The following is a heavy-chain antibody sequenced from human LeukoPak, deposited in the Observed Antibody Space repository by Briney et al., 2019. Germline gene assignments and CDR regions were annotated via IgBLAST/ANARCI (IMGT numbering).Heavy chain of an antibody. J-gene: IGHJ4*02. CDR2: ISGSGGST. CDR1: GFTFSSYA. Sequence: GGSLRLSCAASGFTFSSYAMSWVRPAPGKGLEWVSAISGSGGSTYYADSVKGRFTISRDNSKNTLYLQMNSLRAEDTAVYYCAKITYYYDSSGYYDYWGQGTLVTVSS. V-gene: IGHV3-23*01. CDR3: AKITYYYDSSGYYDY. D-gene: IGHD3-22*01.